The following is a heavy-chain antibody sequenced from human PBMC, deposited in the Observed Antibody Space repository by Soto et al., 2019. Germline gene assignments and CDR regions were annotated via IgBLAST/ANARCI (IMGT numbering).Heavy chain of an antibody. CDR1: GGSFGNSA. D-gene: IGHD3-3*01. Sequence: ASVKVSCKASGGSFGNSAINWVRQTPGQGLEWLGGFIPVYRTLNYAQKFQGRVTITADESTGTAYMTLSSLASDDTAVYYCATGVIWIGYFTVDSWGQGTRVTVYS. CDR3: ATGVIWIGYFTVDS. J-gene: IGHJ4*02. V-gene: IGHV1-69*13. CDR2: FIPVYRTL.